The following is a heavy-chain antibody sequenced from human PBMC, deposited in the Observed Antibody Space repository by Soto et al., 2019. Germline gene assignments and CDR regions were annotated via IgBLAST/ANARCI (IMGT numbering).Heavy chain of an antibody. J-gene: IGHJ6*02. D-gene: IGHD3-10*01. CDR1: GGTFSSYS. CDR2: IIPIFGTA. Sequence: SVRVSCKASGGTFSSYSISWVRQAPGQGLEWMVGIIPIFGTANYAQKVQSRVTITADESTSTAYMELSSLRSEDTAVYYCASYGSGTLYYYSYGMDAWGQGTTVTLS. CDR3: ASYGSGTLYYYSYGMDA. V-gene: IGHV1-69*13.